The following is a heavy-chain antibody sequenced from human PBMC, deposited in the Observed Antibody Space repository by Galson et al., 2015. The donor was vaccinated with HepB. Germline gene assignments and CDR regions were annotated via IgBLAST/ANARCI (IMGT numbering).Heavy chain of an antibody. V-gene: IGHV3-30*03. CDR1: GFIFSNYG. J-gene: IGHJ6*02. Sequence: SLRLSCAASGFIFSNYGIHWVRQAPGKGPQWVALISYDGTNKYYADSVRGRFTISRDNSKNTLYLQMNSLTTEDAAVYYCAREGSPSHYNNTLDVWGQGTTVTVSS. D-gene: IGHD3-9*01. CDR2: ISYDGTNK. CDR3: AREGSPSHYNNTLDV.